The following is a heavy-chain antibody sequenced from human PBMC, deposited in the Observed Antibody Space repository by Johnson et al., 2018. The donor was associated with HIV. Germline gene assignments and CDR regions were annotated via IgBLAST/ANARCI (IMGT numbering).Heavy chain of an antibody. V-gene: IGHV3-20*04. D-gene: IGHD1-26*01. CDR1: GFTFDDYG. CDR2: INWNGDST. CDR3: ARAYMSSGSYYDAFDI. J-gene: IGHJ3*02. Sequence: VQLVESGGGVVRPGGSLRVSCAASGFTFDDYGMNWVRQAPGKGLEWVSGINWNGDSTGYADSVKGRVTISSDNAKNSLYLQMNSLRAEATALYYCARAYMSSGSYYDAFDIWGQGTMVIVSS.